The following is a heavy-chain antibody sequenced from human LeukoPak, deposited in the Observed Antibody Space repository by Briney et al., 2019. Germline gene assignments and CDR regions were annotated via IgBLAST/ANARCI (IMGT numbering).Heavy chain of an antibody. D-gene: IGHD3-22*01. V-gene: IGHV4-4*07. J-gene: IGHJ6*02. CDR2: IYTSGSS. Sequence: SETLSLTCTVSGGSISSYYWGWIRQPAGKGLEWIGRIYTSGSSNYNPSIKSRVTMSVDTSKNQFSLKLSSVTAADTAVYYCAGHLDTRAYCYGMDVWGQGTTVTGSS. CDR1: GGSISSYY. CDR3: AGHLDTRAYCYGMDV.